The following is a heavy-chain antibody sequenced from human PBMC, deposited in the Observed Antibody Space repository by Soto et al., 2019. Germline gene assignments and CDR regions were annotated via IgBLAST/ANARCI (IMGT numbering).Heavy chain of an antibody. Sequence: GGSLRLSCAASGFTFSSYAMSWVRQAPGKGLEWVSAISGSGGSTYYADSVKGRFTISRDNSKNTLYLQMNSLRAEDTAVYYCAKDNIVVVPAAMDYMDVWGKGTTVTVSS. D-gene: IGHD2-2*01. CDR2: ISGSGGST. CDR1: GFTFSSYA. J-gene: IGHJ6*03. V-gene: IGHV3-23*01. CDR3: AKDNIVVVPAAMDYMDV.